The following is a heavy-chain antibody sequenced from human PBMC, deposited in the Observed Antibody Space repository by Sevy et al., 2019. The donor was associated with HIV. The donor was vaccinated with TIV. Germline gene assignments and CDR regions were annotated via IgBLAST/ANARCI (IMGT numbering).Heavy chain of an antibody. Sequence: SETLSLTCTVSGGSITSLYWNWIRQPPGKGLEWIANIYYNGHINYKPTLKSRVTLSLDTSKNQFYLRLSPVTAADTAMYYCAGENAWGRGYSWGQGTLLTVSS. CDR3: AGENAWGRGYS. V-gene: IGHV4-59*08. CDR2: IYYNGHI. D-gene: IGHD1-26*01. CDR1: GGSITSLY. J-gene: IGHJ4*02.